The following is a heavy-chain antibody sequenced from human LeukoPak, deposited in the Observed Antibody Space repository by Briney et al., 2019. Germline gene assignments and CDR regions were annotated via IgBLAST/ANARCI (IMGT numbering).Heavy chain of an antibody. Sequence: GGSLRLSCAASGFTFSSYGMSWVRQAPGKGLEWVPAISGSGGSTYYADSVKGRFTISRDNAKNSLYLQMNSLRAEDTAVYYCAELGITMIGGVWGKGTTVTISS. D-gene: IGHD3-10*02. CDR3: AELGITMIGGV. CDR1: GFTFSSYG. CDR2: ISGSGGST. J-gene: IGHJ6*04. V-gene: IGHV3-23*01.